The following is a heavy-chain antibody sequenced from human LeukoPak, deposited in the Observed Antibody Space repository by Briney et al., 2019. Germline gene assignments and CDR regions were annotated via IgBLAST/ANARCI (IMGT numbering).Heavy chain of an antibody. Sequence: ASVKVSCTASGFTVTNYHMHWVRQAPGQGLEWVGLIKGTGDSPDYAQKFQGRVTVTCDTSTNTAYLELRSLKLEDTAVYYCARAPAGTLDFWGQGTLVTVS. CDR3: ARAPAGTLDF. V-gene: IGHV1-46*01. D-gene: IGHD6-13*01. CDR1: GFTVTNYH. J-gene: IGHJ4*02. CDR2: IKGTGDSP.